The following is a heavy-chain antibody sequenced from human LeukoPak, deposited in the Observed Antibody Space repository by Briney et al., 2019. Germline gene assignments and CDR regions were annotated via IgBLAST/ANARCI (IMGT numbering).Heavy chain of an antibody. CDR1: GFTFSYFW. D-gene: IGHD7-27*01. J-gene: IGHJ4*02. CDR3: ARDLGDY. V-gene: IGHV3-7*01. CDR2: IKQDGSEK. Sequence: PGGSLRLSCAASGFTFSYFWMSWVRQAPGKGLEWVANIKQDGSEKYYVDSVKGRFTISRDNAKNSVYLQMNSLRAEDTAVYYCARDLGDYWGQGTLVTVSS.